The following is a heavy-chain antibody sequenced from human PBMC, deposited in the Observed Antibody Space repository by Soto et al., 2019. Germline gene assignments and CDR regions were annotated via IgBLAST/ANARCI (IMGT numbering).Heavy chain of an antibody. D-gene: IGHD2-8*02. J-gene: IGHJ4*02. V-gene: IGHV3-30*04. Sequence: QVQLVESGGGVVQPGRSLRLSCAASGFTFSSYAMSWVRQAPGKGLEWVAATSYDGSKEYYTDSVKGRFTVSRDNSKNTLDLQMNSLGAEDTALYYCAGVVYGGNSVSSYWGQGTLVTVSS. CDR3: AGVVYGGNSVSSY. CDR1: GFTFSSYA. CDR2: TSYDGSKE.